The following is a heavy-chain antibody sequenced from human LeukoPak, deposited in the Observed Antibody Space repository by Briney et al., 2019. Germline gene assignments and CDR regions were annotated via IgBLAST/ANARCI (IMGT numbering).Heavy chain of an antibody. CDR1: GGTLSRYA. CDR2: IIPIFGTA. D-gene: IGHD3-10*01. Sequence: ASVKVSCKTSGGTLSRYAISWVRQAPGQGLEWRGEIIPIFGTANYAQKFQGRVTITADESTSTAYMELSSLRSEDTAVYYCARSLRVRGVPDYMDVWGKGTTVTISS. J-gene: IGHJ6*03. V-gene: IGHV1-69*13. CDR3: ARSLRVRGVPDYMDV.